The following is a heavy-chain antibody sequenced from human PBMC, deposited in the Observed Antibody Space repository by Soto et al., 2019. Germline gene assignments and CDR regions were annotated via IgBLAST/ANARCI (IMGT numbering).Heavy chain of an antibody. Sequence: GGSLRLSCAASGFTFSSYGMHWVRQAPGKGLEWVAVISYDGSNKYYADSVKGRFTISRDNSKNTLYLQMNSLRAEDTAVYYCAKVFSGATVTIPAAYYYYGMDVWGQGTTVTVSS. D-gene: IGHD4-17*01. CDR3: AKVFSGATVTIPAAYYYYGMDV. J-gene: IGHJ6*02. CDR2: ISYDGSNK. CDR1: GFTFSSYG. V-gene: IGHV3-30*18.